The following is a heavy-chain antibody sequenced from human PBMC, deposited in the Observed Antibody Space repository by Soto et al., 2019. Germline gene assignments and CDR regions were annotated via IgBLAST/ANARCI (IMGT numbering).Heavy chain of an antibody. V-gene: IGHV1-18*01. D-gene: IGHD6-6*01. CDR2: ISAYHGNT. CDR1: GYTFTSYG. CDR3: ARVRSSIAARRANYFDY. Sequence: ASVKVSCKASGYTFTSYGISGVRRAPGQGLEWMGWISAYHGNTNYAQKRQGRVTMTTDTSTSTAYMMLRSLRSDDTAVYYFARVRSSIAARRANYFDYWGQGTLVTVSS. J-gene: IGHJ4*02.